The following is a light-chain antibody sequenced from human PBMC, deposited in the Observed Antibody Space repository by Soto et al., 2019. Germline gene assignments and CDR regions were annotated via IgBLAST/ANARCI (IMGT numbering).Light chain of an antibody. V-gene: IGLV2-14*01. J-gene: IGLJ1*01. CDR2: EVS. CDR3: SSYTSSSKL. Sequence: QSALTQPASVPGSPGQSITISCTGTSSDVGGYNYVSWYQQHPGKAPKLMIYEVSNRPSGVSNRFSGSKSGNTASLTISGLQAEDEADYYCSSYTSSSKLFGTGTKVTVL. CDR1: SSDVGGYNY.